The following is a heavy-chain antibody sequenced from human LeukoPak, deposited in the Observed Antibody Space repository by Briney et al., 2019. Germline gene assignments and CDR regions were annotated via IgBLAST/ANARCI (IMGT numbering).Heavy chain of an antibody. CDR2: IKQDGSEK. J-gene: IGHJ4*02. V-gene: IGHV3-7*01. CDR3: ARDLRYDYVWGSYRQGFDY. CDR1: GFTLSSYW. Sequence: GGSLRLSCAASGFTLSSYWMSWVRQAPGKGLEWVANIKQDGSEKYYVDSVKGRFTISRDNAKNSLYLQMNSLRAEDTAVYYCARDLRYDYVWGSYRQGFDYWSQGTLVTVSS. D-gene: IGHD3-16*02.